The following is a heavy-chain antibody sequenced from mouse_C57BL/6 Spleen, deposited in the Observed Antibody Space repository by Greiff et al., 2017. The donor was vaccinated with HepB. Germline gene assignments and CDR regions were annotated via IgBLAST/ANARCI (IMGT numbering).Heavy chain of an antibody. CDR1: GYTFTSYW. V-gene: IGHV1-59*01. CDR3: ANYDYDDAMDY. Sequence: QVQLKQPGAELVRPGTSVKLSCKASGYTFTSYWMHWVKQRPGQGLEWIGVIDPSDSYTNYNQKFKGKATLTVDTSSSTAYMQLSSLTSEDSAVYYCANYDYDDAMDYWGQGTSVTVSS. D-gene: IGHD2-4*01. CDR2: IDPSDSYT. J-gene: IGHJ4*01.